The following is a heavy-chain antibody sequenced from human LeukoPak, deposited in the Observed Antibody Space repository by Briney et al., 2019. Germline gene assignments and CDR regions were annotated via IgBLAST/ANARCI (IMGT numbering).Heavy chain of an antibody. J-gene: IGHJ4*02. D-gene: IGHD3-22*01. V-gene: IGHV3-30-3*01. CDR2: ISFDGSNK. CDR1: GFTFSTYA. Sequence: AGGSLRLSCAASGFTFSTYAMHWVRQAPGEGLEWVAVISFDGSNKYYADSVKGRFTISRDSSKDTLYLQMNSLRAEDTAVYYCASLDSSGDWGQGTLVTVSS. CDR3: ASLDSSGD.